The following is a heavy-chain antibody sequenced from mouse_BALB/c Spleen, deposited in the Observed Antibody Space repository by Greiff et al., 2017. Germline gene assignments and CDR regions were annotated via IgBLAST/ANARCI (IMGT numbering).Heavy chain of an antibody. V-gene: IGHV5-9-4*01. CDR3: AREGGSLAWFAY. J-gene: IGHJ3*01. CDR2: ISSGGSYT. Sequence: EVMLVESGGGLVKPGGSLKLSCAASGFTFSSYAMSWVRQSPEKRLEWVAEISSGGSYTYYPDTVTGRFTISRDNAKNTLYLEMSSLRSEDTAMYYCAREGGSLAWFAYWGQGTLVTVSA. CDR1: GFTFSSYA. D-gene: IGHD6-1*01.